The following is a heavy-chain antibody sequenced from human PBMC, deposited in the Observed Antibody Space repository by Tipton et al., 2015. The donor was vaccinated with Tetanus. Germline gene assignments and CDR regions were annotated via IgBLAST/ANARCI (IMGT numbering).Heavy chain of an antibody. CDR1: GFTFSSYW. Sequence: CAASGFTFSSYWMHWVRQAPGKGLVWVSRINSDGSSTSYADSVKGRFTISRDNAKNTLYLQMNSLRAEDTAVYYCARDPRFVTVVARFDYWGQGTLVTVSS. CDR2: INSDGSST. CDR3: ARDPRFVTVVARFDY. V-gene: IGHV3-74*01. J-gene: IGHJ4*02. D-gene: IGHD4-23*01.